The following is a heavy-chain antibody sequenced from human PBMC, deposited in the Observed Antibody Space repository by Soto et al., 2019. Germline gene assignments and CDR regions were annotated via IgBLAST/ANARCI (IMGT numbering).Heavy chain of an antibody. CDR3: ARVPKAHGDYYGMDV. D-gene: IGHD3-16*01. Sequence: QVQLQESGPGLVKPSQTLSLTCTVSGGSISSGGYYWSWIRQHPGKGLEWIGYIYYSGSTYYNPSLKRRVTLXXDXSXXQFSLKLSSVTAADTAVYYCARVPKAHGDYYGMDVWGQGTTVTVSS. CDR2: IYYSGST. V-gene: IGHV4-31*03. CDR1: GGSISSGGYY. J-gene: IGHJ6*02.